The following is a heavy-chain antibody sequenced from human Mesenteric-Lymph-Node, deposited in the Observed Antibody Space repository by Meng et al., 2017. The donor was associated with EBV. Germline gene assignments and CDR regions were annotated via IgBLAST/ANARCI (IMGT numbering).Heavy chain of an antibody. CDR3: ATGADYFGWGSNYFDF. J-gene: IGHJ4*02. V-gene: IGHV4-30-4*01. CDR1: GVPISNGAYH. D-gene: IGHD3-10*01. Sequence: QVHLQESGPRLVKPSETLSLTFAGSGVPISNGAYHWNWLRQTPGKGLQWIGSVYYSGISYFNPSLESRLSISVDASKNHFSLKLTSVTAADTAVYYCATGADYFGWGSNYFDFWGLGTLVTVSS. CDR2: VYYSGIS.